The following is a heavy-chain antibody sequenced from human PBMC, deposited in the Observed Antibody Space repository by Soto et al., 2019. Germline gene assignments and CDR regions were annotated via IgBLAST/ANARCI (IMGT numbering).Heavy chain of an antibody. CDR1: GFTFTSSA. CDR2: IAVGSGYT. Sequence: SVKVSCKASGFTFTSSAFQWVRQARGQPLEWIGWIAVGSGYTNFAQRFQDRVTLTRVMSTATTYMELSRLTSEDTAIYYCAADATAWQQMVPSDYWGQGTLVTVSS. J-gene: IGHJ4*02. V-gene: IGHV1-58*01. D-gene: IGHD2-8*01. CDR3: AADATAWQQMVPSDY.